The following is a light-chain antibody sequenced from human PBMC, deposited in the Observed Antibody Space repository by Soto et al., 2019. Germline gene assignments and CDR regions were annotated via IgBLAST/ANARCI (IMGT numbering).Light chain of an antibody. J-gene: IGKJ2*01. V-gene: IGKV1-5*03. CDR1: QSISSW. Sequence: DIQMTQSPSTLSASVGDRVTITCRASQSISSWLAWYRQKPGKAPKLLIYKASSLESGVPSRFSGSGSGTEFTLTISSLQPDDFATYYCQQYNSHSSYTFGQGTKLEIK. CDR3: QQYNSHSSYT. CDR2: KAS.